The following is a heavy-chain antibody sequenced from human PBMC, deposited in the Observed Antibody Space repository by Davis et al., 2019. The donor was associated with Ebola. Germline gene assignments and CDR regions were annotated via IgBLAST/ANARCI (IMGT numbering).Heavy chain of an antibody. V-gene: IGHV3-48*02. Sequence: GGSLRLSCAASGFTFSNYPMNWVRQAPGKGLEWISNIRTNSEGTTKHAESVKGRFTISREDATSSLYLQMNSLRDEDTAVYYCVRDRDFSFDQWGRGTLVTVSS. D-gene: IGHD2/OR15-2a*01. CDR2: IRTNSEGTT. J-gene: IGHJ4*02. CDR3: VRDRDFSFDQ. CDR1: GFTFSNYP.